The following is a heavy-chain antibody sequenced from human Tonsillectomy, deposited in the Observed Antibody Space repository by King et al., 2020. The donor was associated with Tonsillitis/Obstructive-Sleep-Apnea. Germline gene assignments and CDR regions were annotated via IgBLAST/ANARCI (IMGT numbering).Heavy chain of an antibody. J-gene: IGHJ4*02. Sequence: VQLVESGGGVVQPGRSLRLSCAASGFTFSRHGMHWVRQAPGKGLEWGAVISYDGNNKYYADSVKGRFTISRDNSKNTLYLQMNSRRAEDKAVYCCAIRAITGTAGIDYWGQGPLVPVSS. V-gene: IGHV3-30*03. CDR1: GFTFSRHG. CDR3: AIRAITGTAGIDY. D-gene: IGHD1-7*01. CDR2: ISYDGNNK.